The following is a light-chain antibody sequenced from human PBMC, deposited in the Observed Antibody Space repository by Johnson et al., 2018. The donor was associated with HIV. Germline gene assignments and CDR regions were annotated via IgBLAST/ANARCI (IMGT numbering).Light chain of an antibody. CDR2: EDN. Sequence: QSVLTQPPSVSAAPGQTVNISCSGNVSNIESYFVSWYQQLPGAAPTLLIYEDNKRPSGIPDRFSGSKSGATAPLGITGLQTGDEADYYCGIWDASLRPLYVFGTGTTITVL. V-gene: IGLV1-51*02. CDR3: GIWDASLRPLYV. J-gene: IGLJ1*01. CDR1: VSNIESYF.